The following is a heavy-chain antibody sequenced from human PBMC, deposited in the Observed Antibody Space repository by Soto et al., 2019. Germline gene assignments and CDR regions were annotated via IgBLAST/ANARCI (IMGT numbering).Heavy chain of an antibody. CDR2: IWYDGSNK. CDR1: GFTFSSYG. CDR3: AXXVLAYCGGDCSHNWFDP. D-gene: IGHD2-21*02. Sequence: QVQLVESGGGVVQPGRSLRLSCAASGFTFSSYGMHWVRQAPGKGLEWVAVIWYDGSNKYYADSVKGRFTISRDNSKNTLYLQMNSLRAEDTAVYYCAXXVLAYCGGDCSHNWFDPWGQGTLVTVSS. J-gene: IGHJ5*02. V-gene: IGHV3-33*01.